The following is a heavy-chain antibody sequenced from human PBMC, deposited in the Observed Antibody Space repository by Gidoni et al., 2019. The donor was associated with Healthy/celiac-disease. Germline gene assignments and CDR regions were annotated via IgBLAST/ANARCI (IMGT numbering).Heavy chain of an antibody. CDR3: ARDYCSGGSCYSYYYYYGMDV. V-gene: IGHV3-11*01. J-gene: IGHJ6*02. CDR1: GFPFSDYY. D-gene: IGHD2-15*01. CDR2: ISSSGSTI. Sequence: QVQLVESGGGLVKPGGSLRLSCAASGFPFSDYYMLWLRQAPGKGLEWVSDISSSGSTIYYADAVKGRFTSSRDNAKNSLYLKMNSLRAEDTAVYYCARDYCSGGSCYSYYYYYGMDVWGQGTTVTVSS.